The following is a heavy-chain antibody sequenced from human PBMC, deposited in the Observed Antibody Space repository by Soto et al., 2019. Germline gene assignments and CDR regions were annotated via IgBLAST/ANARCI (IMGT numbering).Heavy chain of an antibody. CDR3: ARDSGYYYDSSGYPDY. Sequence: GGSLRLSCAASGFTVSSNYMSWVRQAPGKGLEWVSVIYSGGSTYYADSVKGRFTISRDNSKNTLYLQMNSLRAEDTAVYYCARDSGYYYDSSGYPDYWGQGTLVTVSS. V-gene: IGHV3-53*01. J-gene: IGHJ4*02. D-gene: IGHD3-22*01. CDR1: GFTVSSNY. CDR2: IYSGGST.